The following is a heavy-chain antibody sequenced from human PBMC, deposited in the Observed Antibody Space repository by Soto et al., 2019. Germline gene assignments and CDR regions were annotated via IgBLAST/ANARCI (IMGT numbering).Heavy chain of an antibody. CDR1: GYGFSSYG. CDR3: ARDGEATQDY. D-gene: IGHD3-10*01. V-gene: IGHV1-18*04. CDR2: INAYSGNT. J-gene: IGHJ4*02. Sequence: QVQLVQSGAEVKKPGDSVKVSCKASGYGFSSYGFSWVRQAPGQGLEWMGWINAYSGNTYYEQKFQGRVTMTTDTSTSTDYMELRSLRSDDAAVYYCARDGEATQDYWGQGTLVTVSS.